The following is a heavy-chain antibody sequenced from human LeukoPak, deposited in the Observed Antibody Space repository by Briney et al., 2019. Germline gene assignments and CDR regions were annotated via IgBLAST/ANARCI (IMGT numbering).Heavy chain of an antibody. D-gene: IGHD3/OR15-3a*01. CDR2: ISYDGSYK. Sequence: PGGSLRLSCAASGFTFSNYGVHWVRQAPAKGPEWVAVISYDGSYKYHADSVKGRFTISRDNSKNTLYLEMSSLRAEDTAMYYCATDRTRGELFPFSLKVDFCCLDFWGQGTLVTVSS. CDR3: ATDRTRGELFPFSLKVDFCCLDF. CDR1: GFTFSNYG. J-gene: IGHJ4*02. V-gene: IGHV3-30*03.